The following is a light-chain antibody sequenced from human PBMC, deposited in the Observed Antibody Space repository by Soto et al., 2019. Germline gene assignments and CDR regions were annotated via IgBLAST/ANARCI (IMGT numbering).Light chain of an antibody. V-gene: IGKV1-5*03. CDR1: QSISGS. J-gene: IGKJ1*01. Sequence: DIQMTQSPSTLSASVGDRVTITCRASQSISGSLAWYQQTPGKAPKLQIHEASNLKSGVPSRVSAGGSGTEYTRTISSLQAYDSAGYYCEQYNGYWTVGQGTRVVIK. CDR3: EQYNGYWT. CDR2: EAS.